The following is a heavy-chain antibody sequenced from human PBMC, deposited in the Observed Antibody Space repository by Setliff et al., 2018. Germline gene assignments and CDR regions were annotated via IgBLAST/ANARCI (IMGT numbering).Heavy chain of an antibody. CDR2: INPNSGGT. CDR3: ARGKYDILTGEYYFDF. J-gene: IGHJ4*02. CDR1: GYTFTGYY. V-gene: IGHV1-2*04. Sequence: ASVKVSCKASGYTFTGYYMHWVRQAPGQGLEWMGCINPNSGGTTSTRKFEGCVTMTRDTSISAAYMELSSLKSNDTAVYYCARGKYDILTGEYYFDFWGQGTLVTVSS. D-gene: IGHD3-9*01.